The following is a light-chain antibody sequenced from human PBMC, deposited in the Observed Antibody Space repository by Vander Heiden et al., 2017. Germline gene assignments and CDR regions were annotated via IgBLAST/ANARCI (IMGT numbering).Light chain of an antibody. CDR1: SSNIGNDY. J-gene: IGLJ1*01. CDR2: DNN. Sequence: QSVLTQPPPVSAAPGQKVTIPCSGSSSNIGNDYVSWYQQVPGTAPKLLIYDNNKRPSGIPDRFSGSKSGTSATLGITGLQTGDEADYYCGTWDSSLSNAVFGTGTKVTVL. V-gene: IGLV1-51*01. CDR3: GTWDSSLSNAV.